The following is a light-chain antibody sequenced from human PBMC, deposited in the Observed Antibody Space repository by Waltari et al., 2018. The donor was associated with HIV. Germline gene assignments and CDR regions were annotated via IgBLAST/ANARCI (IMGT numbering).Light chain of an antibody. Sequence: QSALTQPASVSGSPGQSITLSCTGTSSDVGGCNYVSGYQQHPAKAPKLMIYEVSNRPSGVSNRFSGSKSGNTASLTISGLQAEDEADYYCSSYTTSSTWVFGGGTKLTVL. CDR1: SSDVGGCNY. V-gene: IGLV2-14*01. CDR2: EVS. J-gene: IGLJ3*02. CDR3: SSYTTSSTWV.